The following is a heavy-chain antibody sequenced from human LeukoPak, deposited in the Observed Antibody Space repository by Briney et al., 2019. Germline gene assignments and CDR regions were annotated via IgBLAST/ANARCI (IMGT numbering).Heavy chain of an antibody. CDR2: IFPADSET. V-gene: IGHV5-51*01. CDR3: ASVYSSTSWDY. CDR1: GYSFTTYW. D-gene: IGHD6-13*01. Sequence: GESLKISCRASGYSFTTYWIGWVRQLPGKGLEWMGVIFPADSETRYSPSFQGQVTISADKSISTAYLQWSSLKASDTAMYYCASVYSSTSWDYWGQGTLVTVSS. J-gene: IGHJ4*02.